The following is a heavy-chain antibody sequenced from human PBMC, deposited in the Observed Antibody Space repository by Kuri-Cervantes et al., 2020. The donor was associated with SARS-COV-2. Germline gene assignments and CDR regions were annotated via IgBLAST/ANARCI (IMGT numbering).Heavy chain of an antibody. J-gene: IGHJ4*02. V-gene: IGHV3-7*01. CDR1: GFTFSSHW. D-gene: IGHD2-15*01. Sequence: GGSLRLSCAASGFTFSSHWMSWVRQAPGKGLEWVANIKQDGSEKYYVDSVKGRFTISRDNAKNSLYLQMNSLRAEDTAVYYCARERAGYCSGGSCYRGGRFDYWGQGTLVTVSS. CDR3: ARERAGYCSGGSCYRGGRFDY. CDR2: IKQDGSEK.